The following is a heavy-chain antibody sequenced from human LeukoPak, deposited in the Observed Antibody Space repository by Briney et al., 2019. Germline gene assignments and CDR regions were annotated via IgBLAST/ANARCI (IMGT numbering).Heavy chain of an antibody. CDR1: GFTLRSYV. CDR3: AKDQRTTSERGVGY. D-gene: IGHD1-1*01. V-gene: IGHV3-23*01. Sequence: GGSLRLSCVASGFTLRSYVMNWVRQTPGKGLEWVSSISGSGDSTFYADSVKGRFSISRDNSKNTLYLQVNGLRTEDTAVYYCAKDQRTTSERGVGYWGQGTLVTVSS. J-gene: IGHJ4*02. CDR2: ISGSGDST.